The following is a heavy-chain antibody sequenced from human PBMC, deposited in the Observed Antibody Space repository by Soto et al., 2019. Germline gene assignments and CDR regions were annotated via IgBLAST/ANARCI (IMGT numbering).Heavy chain of an antibody. Sequence: ASVNVSCKASGYSFISYYMHWVRQAPVQGLEWMGVINPSGDSITYAQKFQGRVTMTKDTSTSTLFMEVSSLRSEDTAVYFCARDWEFGYWGQGTLVTVSS. D-gene: IGHD1-26*01. CDR1: GYSFISYY. CDR2: INPSGDSI. CDR3: ARDWEFGY. V-gene: IGHV1-46*01. J-gene: IGHJ4*02.